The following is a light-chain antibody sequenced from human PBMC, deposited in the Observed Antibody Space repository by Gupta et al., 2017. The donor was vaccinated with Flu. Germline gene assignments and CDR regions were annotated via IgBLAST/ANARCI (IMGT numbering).Light chain of an antibody. V-gene: IGLV3-1*01. CDR1: DLESKY. Sequence: SYELTQPPSASVSPGQTGSVSCFGDDLESKYVSWYQQRPGQSPVLVIYQDNQRPSGIPERFSGSNSGNTATLTITETQARDEADYYCQAWDSSSVIFGGGTKLTVL. CDR3: QAWDSSSVI. J-gene: IGLJ2*01. CDR2: QDN.